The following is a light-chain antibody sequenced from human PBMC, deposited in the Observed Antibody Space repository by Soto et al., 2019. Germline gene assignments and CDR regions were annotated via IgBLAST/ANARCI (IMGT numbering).Light chain of an antibody. Sequence: QSVLTQPASVSGSPGQSITVSCTGTSSDVGRYNYVSWYQHHPGKAPKLMIYEVTNRPSGVSHRFSGSKSGNTASLTISGLQAEDEADYYCSSYTTSSTLVVFGGGTKLTVL. CDR2: EVT. CDR1: SSDVGRYNY. J-gene: IGLJ2*01. V-gene: IGLV2-14*01. CDR3: SSYTTSSTLVV.